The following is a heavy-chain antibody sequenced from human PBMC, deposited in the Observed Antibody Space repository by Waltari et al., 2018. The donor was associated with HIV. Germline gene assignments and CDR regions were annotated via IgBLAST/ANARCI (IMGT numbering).Heavy chain of an antibody. J-gene: IGHJ3*02. CDR1: GFTFSIYW. V-gene: IGHV3-7*04. CDR2: IKQDGSEK. Sequence: EVQLVESGGGLVQPGGSLRLSCAASGFTFSIYWMSWVRQAPGKGLEWVANIKQDGSEKYYVDSVKGRFTISRDNAKNSLYLQMNSLRAEDTAVYYCARGASLRSVYRAFDIWGQGTMVTVSS. D-gene: IGHD3-16*02. CDR3: ARGASLRSVYRAFDI.